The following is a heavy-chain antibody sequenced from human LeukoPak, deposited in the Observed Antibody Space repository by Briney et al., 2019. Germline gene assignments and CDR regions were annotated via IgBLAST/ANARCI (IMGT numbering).Heavy chain of an antibody. CDR3: ARDQLGYCSSTSCYGVYYYYYGMDV. J-gene: IGHJ6*02. CDR2: IKQDGSEK. D-gene: IGHD2-2*01. V-gene: IGHV3-7*01. CDR1: AFTFSSYW. Sequence: GGSLRLSCAASAFTFSSYWMSWVRPAPGKGLEWVANIKQDGSEKYYVDSAKGRFTISRDNAKNSLYLQMNSLRAEDTAVYYCARDQLGYCSSTSCYGVYYYYYGMDVWGQGTTVTVSS.